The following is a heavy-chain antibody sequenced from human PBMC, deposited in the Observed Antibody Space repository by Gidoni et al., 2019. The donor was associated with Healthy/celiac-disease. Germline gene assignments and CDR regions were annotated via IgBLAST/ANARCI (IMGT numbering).Heavy chain of an antibody. CDR3: ANSVVADDAFDI. Sequence: EVQLLESGGGLVQPGGSLRLSCAASGFTFSSYAMGWVRQAPGKGLEWVSAISGSGGSTYYADSVKGRFTISRDNSKNTLYLQMNSLRAEDTAVYYCANSVVADDAFDIWGQGTMVTVSS. J-gene: IGHJ3*02. D-gene: IGHD5-12*01. V-gene: IGHV3-23*01. CDR2: ISGSGGST. CDR1: GFTFSSYA.